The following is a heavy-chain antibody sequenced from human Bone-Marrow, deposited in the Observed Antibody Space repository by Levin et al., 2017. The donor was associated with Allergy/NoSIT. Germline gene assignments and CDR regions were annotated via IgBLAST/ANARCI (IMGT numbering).Heavy chain of an antibody. CDR2: FDPEDGET. CDR1: GYTLTELS. D-gene: IGHD3-10*01. CDR3: AGGFAATPSGLDY. J-gene: IGHJ4*02. V-gene: IGHV1-24*01. Sequence: GASVKVSCKVSGYTLTELSMNWLRQAPGKGLEGMGGFDPEDGETIYAQNFRGRVTMTEDTSTDTAYMELSSLSSDDTAVYYCAGGFAATPSGLDYWGQGNLVTVSS.